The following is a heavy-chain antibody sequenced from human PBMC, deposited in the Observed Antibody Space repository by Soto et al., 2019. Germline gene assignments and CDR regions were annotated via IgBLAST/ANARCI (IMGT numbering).Heavy chain of an antibody. Sequence: SVKVSCKASGFTFTRSAMQWVRQARGQRLEWIGWIVVGNGNTNYAQKFQERVTITRDMSTSTAYMELSSLRSEGTAVYFCAADFYYDSSGYVDSWGQGTPVTVSS. CDR2: IVVGNGNT. CDR1: GFTFTRSA. CDR3: AADFYYDSSGYVDS. D-gene: IGHD3-22*01. V-gene: IGHV1-58*02. J-gene: IGHJ4*02.